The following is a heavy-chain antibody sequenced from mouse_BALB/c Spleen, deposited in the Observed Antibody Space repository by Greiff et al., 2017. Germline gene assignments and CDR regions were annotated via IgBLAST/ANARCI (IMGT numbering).Heavy chain of an antibody. D-gene: IGHD1-3*01. J-gene: IGHJ2*01. CDR1: GYSITSGYY. V-gene: IGHV3-6*02. CDR3: ARGYNDY. Sequence: EVQRVESGPGLVKPSQSLSLTCSVTGYSITSGYYWNWIRQFPGNKLEWMGYISYDGSNNYNPSLKNRISITRDTSKNQFFLKLNSVTTEDTATYYCARGYNDYWGQGTTLTVSS. CDR2: ISYDGSN.